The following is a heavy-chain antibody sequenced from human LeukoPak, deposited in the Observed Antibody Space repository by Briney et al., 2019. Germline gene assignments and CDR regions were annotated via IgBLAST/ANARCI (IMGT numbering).Heavy chain of an antibody. V-gene: IGHV4-4*07. J-gene: IGHJ5*02. CDR1: GVSISSYD. D-gene: IGHD3-22*01. CDR2: IYTSGST. Sequence: SETLSLTCTVSGVSISSYDWSWIRQAAGKGLEWIGRIYTSGSTTYNTSITSRVTMSADTSPNQLSLKLSSVTAAHTAVYYCARDYYGPWGQGTLVTVSS. CDR3: ARDYYGP.